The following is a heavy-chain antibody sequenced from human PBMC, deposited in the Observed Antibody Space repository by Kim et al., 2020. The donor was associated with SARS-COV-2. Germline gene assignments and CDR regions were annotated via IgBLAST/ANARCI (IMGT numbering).Heavy chain of an antibody. Sequence: SETLSLTCTVSGGSISSSSYYWGWIRQPPGKGLEWIGSIYYSGSTYYNPSLKSRVTISVDTSKNQFSLKLSSVTAADTAVYYCARNMVRGVGPDYWGQGTLVTVSS. CDR1: GGSISSSSYY. V-gene: IGHV4-39*01. CDR2: IYYSGST. CDR3: ARNMVRGVGPDY. J-gene: IGHJ4*02. D-gene: IGHD3-10*01.